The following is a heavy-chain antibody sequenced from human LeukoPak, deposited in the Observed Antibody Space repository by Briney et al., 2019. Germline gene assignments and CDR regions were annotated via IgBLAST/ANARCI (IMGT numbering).Heavy chain of an antibody. Sequence: SETLSLTCTVSGGSISSYYWSWIRQPPGKGLEWIGYIYYSGSTNYNPSLKSRVTISVDTSKNQFSLKLSSVTAADTAVYYCARGRVTIFDSPFDYWGQGTLVTVSS. CDR3: ARGRVTIFDSPFDY. CDR1: GGSISSYY. CDR2: IYYSGST. J-gene: IGHJ4*02. D-gene: IGHD3-3*01. V-gene: IGHV4-59*12.